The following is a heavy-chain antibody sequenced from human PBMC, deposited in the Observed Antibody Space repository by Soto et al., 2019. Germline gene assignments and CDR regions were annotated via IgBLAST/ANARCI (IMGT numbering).Heavy chain of an antibody. J-gene: IGHJ5*02. V-gene: IGHV4-59*01. D-gene: IGHD6-13*01. CDR3: ARYISSSHPALYNWFDP. Sequence: SETLSLTCTVSGGSISSYYWSWIRQPPGKGLEWIGYIYYSGSTNYNPSLKSRVTISVDTSKNQFSLKLSSVTAADTAVYYCARYISSSHPALYNWFDPWGQGTLVTVSS. CDR2: IYYSGST. CDR1: GGSISSYY.